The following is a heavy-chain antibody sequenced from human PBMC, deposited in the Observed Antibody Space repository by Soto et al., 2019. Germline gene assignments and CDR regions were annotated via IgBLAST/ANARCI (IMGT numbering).Heavy chain of an antibody. V-gene: IGHV5-10-1*01. CDR2: IDPSDSQT. J-gene: IGHJ5*02. CDR3: ARQIHHSDTGPPFQYSFDP. D-gene: IGHD3-22*01. CDR1: GYSFAGYW. Sequence: GESLKISCKGSGYSFAGYWITWVRQKPGKGLEWMGRIDPSDSQTYYSPSFRGRVTISVTKSITTVFLQWSSLRASDTAMYYCARQIHHSDTGPPFQYSFDPWGQGPPVTVSS.